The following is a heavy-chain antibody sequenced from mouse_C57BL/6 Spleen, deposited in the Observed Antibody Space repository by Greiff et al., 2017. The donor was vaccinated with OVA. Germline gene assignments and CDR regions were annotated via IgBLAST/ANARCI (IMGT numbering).Heavy chain of an antibody. J-gene: IGHJ1*03. CDR2: ISSGSSTI. CDR3: ARNDGYYVYFDV. D-gene: IGHD2-3*01. Sequence: EVQVVESGGGLVKPGGSLKLSCAASGFTFSDYGMHWVRQAPEKGLEWVAYISSGSSTIYYADTVKGRFTISRDNAKNTLFLQMTSLRSEDTAMYYCARNDGYYVYFDVWGTGTTVTVSS. CDR1: GFTFSDYG. V-gene: IGHV5-17*01.